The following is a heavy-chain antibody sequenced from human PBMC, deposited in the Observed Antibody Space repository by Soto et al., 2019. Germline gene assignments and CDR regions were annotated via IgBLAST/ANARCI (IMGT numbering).Heavy chain of an antibody. CDR1: GYTFTSYA. CDR3: ARDMRGMDV. CDR2: LNAGNGNA. D-gene: IGHD3-10*01. Sequence: QVQLVQSGAEVTKPGASVKVSCKTSGYTFTSYATHWVRQAPGLRLEWMGWLNAGNGNAKYSQRFQGRVTITSDTSASTAYMELSSLTSEDTAVYFCARDMRGMDVWGQGTTVIVSS. J-gene: IGHJ6*02. V-gene: IGHV1-3*01.